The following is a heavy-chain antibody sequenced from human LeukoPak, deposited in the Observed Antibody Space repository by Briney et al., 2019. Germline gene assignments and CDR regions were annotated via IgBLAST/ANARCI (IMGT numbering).Heavy chain of an antibody. J-gene: IGHJ4*02. Sequence: PSETLSLTCTVSGGSISSYYRSWIRQPPGKGLEWIGYIYYSGSTNYNPSLKSRVTISVDTSKNQFSLKLSSVTAADTAVYYCARDPGNNSFDYWGQGTLVTVSS. V-gene: IGHV4-59*01. CDR3: ARDPGNNSFDY. CDR2: IYYSGST. D-gene: IGHD1-1*01. CDR1: GGSISSYY.